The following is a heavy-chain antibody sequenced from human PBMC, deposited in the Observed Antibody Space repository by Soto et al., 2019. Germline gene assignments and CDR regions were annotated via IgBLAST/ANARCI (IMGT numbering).Heavy chain of an antibody. V-gene: IGHV2-5*02. CDR3: AHSVVAGLGYYIDY. D-gene: IGHD6-19*01. Sequence: SGPTLVNPTQTLTLTCTFSGFSLSTTRVAVGWIRQPPGKALEWLALIYWDDDKRYSPFLKSRLTITKDTSKNQVVLTVTNMDPVDTATYYCAHSVVAGLGYYIDYWGQGTLVTVSS. CDR1: GFSLSTTRVA. J-gene: IGHJ4*02. CDR2: IYWDDDK.